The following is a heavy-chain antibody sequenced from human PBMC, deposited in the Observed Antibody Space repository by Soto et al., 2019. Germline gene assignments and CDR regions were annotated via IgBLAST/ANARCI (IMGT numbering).Heavy chain of an antibody. CDR3: VKESYGSDSSCWGNNWFDP. D-gene: IGHD6-13*01. Sequence: HPGGSLRLSCAASGFIFNNYAMTWVRQAPGQGPEWVSHISGSGLTTYYADSVKGRFTVSRDNSKNMMYLQMSNLGVDDTAVYYCVKESYGSDSSCWGNNWFDPWGQGTLVTVSS. J-gene: IGHJ5*02. V-gene: IGHV3-23*01. CDR2: ISGSGLTT. CDR1: GFIFNNYA.